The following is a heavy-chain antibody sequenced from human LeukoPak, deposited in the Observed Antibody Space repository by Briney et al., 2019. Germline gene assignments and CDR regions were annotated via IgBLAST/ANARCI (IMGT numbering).Heavy chain of an antibody. CDR2: IRYDGSNK. V-gene: IGHV3-30*02. D-gene: IGHD6-13*01. CDR1: GFTFSSYG. CDR3: AKDKPYSSPFDY. J-gene: IGHJ4*02. Sequence: QAGGSLRLSCAASGFTFSSYGMHWVRQAPGKGLEWVAFIRYDGSNKYYADSVKGRFTISRDNSKNTLYLQMNSLRAEDTAVYYCAKDKPYSSPFDYWGQGTLVTVSS.